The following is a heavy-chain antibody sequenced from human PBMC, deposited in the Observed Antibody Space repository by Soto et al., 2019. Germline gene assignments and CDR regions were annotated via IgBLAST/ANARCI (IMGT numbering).Heavy chain of an antibody. V-gene: IGHV3-33*01. J-gene: IGHJ6*03. CDR1: GFTFSSYG. CDR3: ARDYSNYYYYYYMDV. CDR2: IWYDGSNK. Sequence: VQLVESGGGVVQPGRSLRLSCAASGFTFSSYGMHWVRQAPGKGLEGVAVIWYDGSNKYYADSVKGRFTISRDNSKNTLYLQMNSLRAEDTAVYYCARDYSNYYYYYYMDVWGKGTTVTVSS. D-gene: IGHD4-4*01.